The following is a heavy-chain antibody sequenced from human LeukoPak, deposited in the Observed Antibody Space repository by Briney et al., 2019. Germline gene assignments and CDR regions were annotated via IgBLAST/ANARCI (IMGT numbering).Heavy chain of an antibody. J-gene: IGHJ4*02. Sequence: ASVKVSCKASGGTFSSYVISWVRQAPGQGLEWMGGIIPKFGTANYAQKFQGRVTITADDSTSTAYMELSSLRSEDTAVYYCAREAQSSTSSFESWGQGTLVTVSS. D-gene: IGHD2-2*01. CDR1: GGTFSSYV. CDR2: IIPKFGTA. V-gene: IGHV1-69*13. CDR3: AREAQSSTSSFES.